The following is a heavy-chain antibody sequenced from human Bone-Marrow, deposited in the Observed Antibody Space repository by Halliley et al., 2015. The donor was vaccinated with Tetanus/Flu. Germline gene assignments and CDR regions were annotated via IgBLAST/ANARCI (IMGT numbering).Heavy chain of an antibody. Sequence: VISNDGNNKYYADPVKGRFTISRDKSKNTLFLQMNSLRAEDTAVYYCAKEASYDSNTYGGAWDYWGQGTLVTVSS. CDR3: AKEASYDSNTYGGAWDY. CDR2: ISNDGNNK. D-gene: IGHD3-22*01. J-gene: IGHJ4*02. V-gene: IGHV3-30*01.